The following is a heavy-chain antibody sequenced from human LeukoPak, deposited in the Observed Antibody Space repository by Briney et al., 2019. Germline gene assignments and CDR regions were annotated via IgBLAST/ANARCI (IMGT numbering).Heavy chain of an antibody. CDR3: ATDTLRYFDWLPSPTWWFDY. CDR1: GFTFSSYG. D-gene: IGHD3-9*01. CDR2: ISYDGSNK. V-gene: IGHV3-30*03. Sequence: GGSLRLSCAASGFTFSSYGMHWVRQAPGKGLEWVAVISYDGSNKYYADSVKGRFTISRDNSKNTLYLQMNSLRAEDTAVYYCATDTLRYFDWLPSPTWWFDYWGQGTLVTVSS. J-gene: IGHJ4*02.